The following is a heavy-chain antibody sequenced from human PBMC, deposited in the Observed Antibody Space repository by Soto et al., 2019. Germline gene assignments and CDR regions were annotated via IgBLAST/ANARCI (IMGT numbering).Heavy chain of an antibody. CDR3: ARSSCSGGSCYAYDFAY. D-gene: IGHD2-15*01. CDR2: IYYSGST. J-gene: IGHJ4*02. CDR1: GGSISSYY. V-gene: IGHV4-59*01. Sequence: SETLSLTCTVSGGSISSYYWSWIRQPPGKGLEWIGYIYYSGSTNYNPSLKSRVTISVDTSKNQFSLKLSSVTAADTAVYYCARSSCSGGSCYAYDFAYWGQGTLVTVSS.